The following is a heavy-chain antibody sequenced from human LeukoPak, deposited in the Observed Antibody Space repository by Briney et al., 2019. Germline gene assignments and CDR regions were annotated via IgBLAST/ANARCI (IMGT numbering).Heavy chain of an antibody. J-gene: IGHJ4*02. Sequence: GASVKVSCKASGYTFTGYYMHWVRQAPGQGLEWMGWISAYNGNTNYAQKLQGRVTMTTDTSTSTAYMELRSLRSDDTAVYYCARDEGRYSSGWYFDYWGQGTLVTVSS. V-gene: IGHV1-18*04. CDR1: GYTFTGYY. CDR3: ARDEGRYSSGWYFDY. D-gene: IGHD6-19*01. CDR2: ISAYNGNT.